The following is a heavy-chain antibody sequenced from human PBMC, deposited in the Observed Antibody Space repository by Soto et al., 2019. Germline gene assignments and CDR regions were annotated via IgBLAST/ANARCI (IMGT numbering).Heavy chain of an antibody. J-gene: IGHJ6*02. D-gene: IGHD6-19*01. CDR1: GADINTYS. CDR2: IYTSASI. V-gene: IGHV4-4*07. CDR3: ARDREAGYNFYYGMDV. Sequence: SETLSLTCSVSGADINTYSWTWIRQPAGKGLEWIGRIYTSASINYNPSLKGRVTLSVDTSTNQVSLRLASVTAADTAIYYCARDREAGYNFYYGMDVWGQGTTVTVPS.